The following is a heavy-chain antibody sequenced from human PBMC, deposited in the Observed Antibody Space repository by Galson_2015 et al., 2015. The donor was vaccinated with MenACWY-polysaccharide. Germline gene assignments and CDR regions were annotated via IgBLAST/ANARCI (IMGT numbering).Heavy chain of an antibody. CDR3: TRDSSDGYNCDMDV. J-gene: IGHJ6*02. V-gene: IGHV3-21*01. CDR2: ISTSSTYK. CDR1: GFTFKSYS. D-gene: IGHD5-24*01. Sequence: SLRLSCAASGFTFKSYSMNWVRQAPGKGLEWVSAISTSSTYKYYAASVKGRFTISRDDATNSLYLQMDSPTADDTAVYFCTRDSSDGYNCDMDVWGQGTTVTVSS.